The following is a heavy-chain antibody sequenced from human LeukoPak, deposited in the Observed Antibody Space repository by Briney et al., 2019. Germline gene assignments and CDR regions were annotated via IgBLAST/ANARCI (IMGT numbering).Heavy chain of an antibody. CDR2: IKQDGSEK. J-gene: IGHJ6*02. Sequence: PGGSLRLSCAASGFTFSSYWMSWVRQAPGKGLEWVANIKQDGSEKYYVDSVKGRFTISRDNAKNSLYLQMNSLRAEDTAVYYCARDPNASSSWFYYYYGMDVWGQGTTVTGSS. V-gene: IGHV3-7*04. CDR3: ARDPNASSSWFYYYYGMDV. D-gene: IGHD6-13*01. CDR1: GFTFSSYW.